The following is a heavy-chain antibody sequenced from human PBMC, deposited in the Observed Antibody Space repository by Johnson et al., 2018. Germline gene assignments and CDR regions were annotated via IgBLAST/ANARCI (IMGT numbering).Heavy chain of an antibody. D-gene: IGHD3-10*01. CDR3: AKTQLSSLGKWNYYYHGMDV. V-gene: IGHV3-23*04. J-gene: IGHJ6*02. CDR1: GFTSSNYG. Sequence: VQLVESGGGLVQPGGSLRLSCAASGFTSSNYGMNWVRQAPGKGLEWVSFISASGDNTNYAESVKGRFTISGDDSKNTLYLQTNSVRAEDTAVYYCAKTQLSSLGKWNYYYHGMDVWGQGTTVTVSS. CDR2: ISASGDNT.